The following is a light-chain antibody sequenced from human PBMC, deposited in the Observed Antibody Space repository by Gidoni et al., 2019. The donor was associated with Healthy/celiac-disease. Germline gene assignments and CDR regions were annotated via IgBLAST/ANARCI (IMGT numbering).Light chain of an antibody. Sequence: QSALTQPASGSGSPGQSITISCTGTSSDVGGDHYVSWYQQHPGKAPKLMLSDFSNRPSGVSNRFSGSKSGNTASLTISGLQAEYEADYYCSSYTSSSTLENVRFGGGTTLTVL. CDR3: SSYTSSSTLENVR. CDR2: DFS. J-gene: IGLJ2*01. CDR1: SSDVGGDHY. V-gene: IGLV2-14*03.